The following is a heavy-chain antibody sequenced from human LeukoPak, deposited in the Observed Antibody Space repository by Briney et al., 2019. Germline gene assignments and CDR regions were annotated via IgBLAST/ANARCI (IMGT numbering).Heavy chain of an antibody. CDR1: GGSISSSNW. CDR2: IYHSGST. CDR3: ARTKGRLLASDY. V-gene: IGHV4-4*02. J-gene: IGHJ4*02. D-gene: IGHD3-3*02. Sequence: SETLSLTCAVSGGSISSSNWWSWVRQPPGKGLEWIGKIYHSGSTNYNPSLKSRVTISVDTSKNQFSLKLSSVTAADTAVYYCARTKGRLLASDYWGQGTLVTVSS.